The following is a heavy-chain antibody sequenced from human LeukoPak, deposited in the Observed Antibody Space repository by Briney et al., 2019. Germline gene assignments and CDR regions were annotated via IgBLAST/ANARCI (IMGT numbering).Heavy chain of an antibody. V-gene: IGHV4-59*01. CDR1: GGSISSYY. D-gene: IGHD3-9*01. J-gene: IGHJ5*02. CDR3: ARGDYDILTGYYNWFDP. CDR2: IYYSGST. Sequence: PSETLSLTCTVSGGSISSYYWGWIRQPPGKGLEWIGYIYYSGSTNYNPSLKSRVTISVDTSKNQFSLKLSSVTAADTAVYYCARGDYDILTGYYNWFDPWGQGTLVTVSS.